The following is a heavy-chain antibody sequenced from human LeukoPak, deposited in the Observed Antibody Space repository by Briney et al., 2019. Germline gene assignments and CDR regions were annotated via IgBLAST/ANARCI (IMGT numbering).Heavy chain of an antibody. CDR1: GGSISSGGYY. D-gene: IGHD6-19*01. CDR3: ARLPRPLVAGPHDAFDV. J-gene: IGHJ3*01. Sequence: ASETLSLTCTVSGGSISSGGYYWSWIRQHPGKGLEWIGNIFYSGSTYYSPSLKSRLTISVDTSKNQFSLELSSVTAADTALYYCARLPRPLVAGPHDAFDVWGQGTMVTVSS. CDR2: IFYSGST. V-gene: IGHV4-39*01.